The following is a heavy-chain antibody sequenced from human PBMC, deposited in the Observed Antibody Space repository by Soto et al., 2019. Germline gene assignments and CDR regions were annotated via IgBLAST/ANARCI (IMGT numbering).Heavy chain of an antibody. CDR3: PRREGRSSAMDG. CDR1: GYIFANFW. J-gene: IGHJ6*02. V-gene: IGHV5-51*01. Sequence: GESLKISCKGSGYIFANFWIAWVRQRPGEGLEWMGIVYSGDSDSRYSPSFQGQVTFSADKSISTAYLQLSSLEASDTAIYYCPRREGRSSAMDGWGQGNTVTVSS. CDR2: VYSGDSDS.